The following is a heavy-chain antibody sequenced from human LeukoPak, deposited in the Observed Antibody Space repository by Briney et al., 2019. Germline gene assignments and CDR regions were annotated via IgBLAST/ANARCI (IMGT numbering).Heavy chain of an antibody. CDR2: THHSGST. CDR3: VRGRNWNADFVDY. Sequence: SETLSLMCTVSGYSISSGYHWGWIRQPPGKGLEWIGNTHHSGSTNYNPSLKSRVTISIDTSKNQFSLKLTSVTAADTAVYYCVRGRNWNADFVDYWGQGTLLIASS. D-gene: IGHD1-1*01. J-gene: IGHJ4*02. V-gene: IGHV4-38-2*02. CDR1: GYSISSGYH.